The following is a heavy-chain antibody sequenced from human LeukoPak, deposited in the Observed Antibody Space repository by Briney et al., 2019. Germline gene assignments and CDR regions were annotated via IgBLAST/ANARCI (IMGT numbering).Heavy chain of an antibody. CDR2: INHSGST. CDR1: GGSFSGYY. V-gene: IGHV4-34*01. CDR3: ARVRGNPNSCWFDP. J-gene: IGHJ5*02. D-gene: IGHD4-23*01. Sequence: SETLSLTCAVYGGSFSGYYWCWIRQPPGKGLEWIGEINHSGSTNYNPSLKSRVTISVDTSKNQFSLKLSSVTAADTAVYYCARVRGNPNSCWFDPWGQGTLVTVSS.